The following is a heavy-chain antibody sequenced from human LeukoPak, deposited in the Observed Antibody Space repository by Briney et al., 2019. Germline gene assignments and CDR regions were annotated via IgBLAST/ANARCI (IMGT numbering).Heavy chain of an antibody. CDR2: ISGSGGST. CDR3: AKDPRGYSYGYVPFDY. Sequence: GGSLRLSCAASGFTFSSYAMSWVRQAPGKGLEWVSAISGSGGSTYYADSVKGRFTISRDNSKNTLYLQMNSLRAEDTAVYYCAKDPRGYSYGYVPFDYWGQGTLVTVSS. V-gene: IGHV3-23*01. D-gene: IGHD5-18*01. J-gene: IGHJ4*02. CDR1: GFTFSSYA.